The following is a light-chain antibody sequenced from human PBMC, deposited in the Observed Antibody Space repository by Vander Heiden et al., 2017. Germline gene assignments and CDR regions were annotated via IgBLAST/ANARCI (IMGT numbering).Light chain of an antibody. Sequence: QSALPQPPSASGSPGQSVTISCPGTSNDVGGYNYVSWYQHHPGKAPKLMIDEVSKRPSGVPDRFSGSKAGNTASLTVSGLQAEDEADYYCSSYTGSNNLIFGGGTKLTVL. CDR2: EVS. J-gene: IGLJ2*01. V-gene: IGLV2-8*01. CDR1: SNDVGGYNY. CDR3: SSYTGSNNLI.